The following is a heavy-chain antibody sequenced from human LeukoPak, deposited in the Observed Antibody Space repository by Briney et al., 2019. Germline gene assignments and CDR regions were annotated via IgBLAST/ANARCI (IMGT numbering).Heavy chain of an antibody. Sequence: GGSLRLSCAASGFTFSSNYMSWVRQAPGKGLEWVSVIYSGGSTYYADSVKGRFTISRDNSKNTLYLQMNSLRAEDTAVYYCARASCGGDCYSIWGQGTLVTVSS. CDR3: ARASCGGDCYSI. D-gene: IGHD2-21*02. V-gene: IGHV3-53*01. J-gene: IGHJ4*02. CDR2: IYSGGST. CDR1: GFTFSSNY.